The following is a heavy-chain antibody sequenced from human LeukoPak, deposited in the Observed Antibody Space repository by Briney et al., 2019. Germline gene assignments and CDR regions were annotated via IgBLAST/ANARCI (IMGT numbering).Heavy chain of an antibody. V-gene: IGHV1-8*01. J-gene: IGHJ6*03. Sequence: GASVKVSCKASGYTFTSYDINWVRQAPGQGLEWMGWMNPNSGNTGYAQKFQGRVTMTRNTSISTAYMELSSLRSEDTAVYYCARGTYDFWSGYYSGAYYYYYYMDVWAKGPRSPSP. CDR3: ARGTYDFWSGYYSGAYYYYYYMDV. CDR2: MNPNSGNT. CDR1: GYTFTSYD. D-gene: IGHD3-3*01.